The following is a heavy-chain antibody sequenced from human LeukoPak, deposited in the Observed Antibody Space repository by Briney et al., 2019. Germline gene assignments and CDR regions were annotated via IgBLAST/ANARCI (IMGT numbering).Heavy chain of an antibody. V-gene: IGHV1-8*01. CDR3: ARGVPRKNSMDY. D-gene: IGHD4-11*01. Sequence: ASVKVSCKASGHTFTSYDINWVRQASGQGLEWMGWMNPNSGNTGYAQKFQGRVTMTRNTSISTAYMELSSLRSEDTAVYYCARGVPRKNSMDYWGQGTLVTVSS. CDR1: GHTFTSYD. CDR2: MNPNSGNT. J-gene: IGHJ4*02.